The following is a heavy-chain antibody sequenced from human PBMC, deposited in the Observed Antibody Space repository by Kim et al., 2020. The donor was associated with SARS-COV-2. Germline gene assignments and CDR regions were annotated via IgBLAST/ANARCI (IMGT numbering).Heavy chain of an antibody. D-gene: IGHD2-2*01. V-gene: IGHV4-34*01. CDR1: GGSFTGYY. CDR3: ARGPLGYCSSTSCYARIFDY. J-gene: IGHJ4*02. CDR2: INHSGST. Sequence: SETLSLTCAVYGGSFTGYYWSWIRQPPGKGLEWIGEINHSGSTNYNPSLKSRVTISVDTSKNQFSLKLSSVTAADTAVYYCARGPLGYCSSTSCYARIFDYWGQGTLVTVSS.